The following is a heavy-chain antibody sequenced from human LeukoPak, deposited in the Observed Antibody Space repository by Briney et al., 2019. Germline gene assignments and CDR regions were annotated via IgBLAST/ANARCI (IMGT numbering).Heavy chain of an antibody. D-gene: IGHD3-16*01. CDR3: ARVRYYDYVWGSRHYYFDY. V-gene: IGHV3-7*01. CDR1: GFTFSSYW. Sequence: GGSLRLSCAASGFTFSSYWMSWVRQAPGKGLEWVANIKQDGSEKYYVDSVKGRFTISRDNAKNSLYLQMNSLRAEDTAVYYCARVRYYDYVWGSRHYYFDYWGQGTLVTVSS. CDR2: IKQDGSEK. J-gene: IGHJ4*02.